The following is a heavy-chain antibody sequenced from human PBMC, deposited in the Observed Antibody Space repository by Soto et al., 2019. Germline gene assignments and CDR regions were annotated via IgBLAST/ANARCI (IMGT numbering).Heavy chain of an antibody. CDR2: TNYGSMWSY. Sequence: SQTLSLTCAISGDSVSESSVSWNWIRQSPSRGLEWLGRTNYGSMWSYAYAESVRSRITITADTSKNQFSLKLSSVTAADTAVYYCARDYEEDTYYYGMDVWGQGTTVTVSS. J-gene: IGHJ6*02. V-gene: IGHV6-1*01. CDR1: GDSVSESSVS. D-gene: IGHD3-3*01. CDR3: ARDYEEDTYYYGMDV.